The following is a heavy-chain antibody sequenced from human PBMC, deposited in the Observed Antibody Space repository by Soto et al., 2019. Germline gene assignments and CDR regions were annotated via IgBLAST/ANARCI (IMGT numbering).Heavy chain of an antibody. CDR1: GDSVSSNSAA. D-gene: IGHD1-7*01. Sequence: QVQLQESGPGLVKPSQTLSLTCAISGDSVSSNSAAWNWIRQSPSRGLEWLGRTYYRSRWYNDYAVTVRSRITVNPDTSKNQFSLQLTSVTPEDTAVYYCAGTTSHYWYYMDVWGKGTTVTVSS. CDR3: AGTTSHYWYYMDV. V-gene: IGHV6-1*01. CDR2: TYYRSRWYN. J-gene: IGHJ6*03.